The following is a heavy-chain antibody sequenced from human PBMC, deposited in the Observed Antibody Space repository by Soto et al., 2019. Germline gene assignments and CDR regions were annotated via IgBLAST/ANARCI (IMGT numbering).Heavy chain of an antibody. J-gene: IGHJ4*02. D-gene: IGHD1-1*01. V-gene: IGHV1-18*01. CDR3: ARDKVIQTTTGGIDY. CDR2: NSGYNGDT. Sequence: QVQLVQSGAEVKEPGASVKVSCKASGYTFSSYGISWVRQAPGQGLEWMGWNSGYNGDTNYAQELQGRVTMTTDTSTSTAYMELRSLRSDDTAVYYCARDKVIQTTTGGIDYWGQGTLVTVSS. CDR1: GYTFSSYG.